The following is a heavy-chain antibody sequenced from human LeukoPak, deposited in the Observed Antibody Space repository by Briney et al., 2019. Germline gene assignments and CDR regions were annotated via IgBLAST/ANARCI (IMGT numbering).Heavy chain of an antibody. J-gene: IGHJ4*02. CDR2: INWNGGST. V-gene: IGHV3-20*04. CDR3: ARDKAAAGTSDY. CDR1: GFTFDDYG. Sequence: GGSLRLSCAASGFTFDDYGMSWVRQAPGKGLECVSGINWNGGSTGYADSVKGRFTISRDNAKNSLYLQMNSLRAEDTALYCCARDKAAAGTSDYWGQGTLVTVSS. D-gene: IGHD6-13*01.